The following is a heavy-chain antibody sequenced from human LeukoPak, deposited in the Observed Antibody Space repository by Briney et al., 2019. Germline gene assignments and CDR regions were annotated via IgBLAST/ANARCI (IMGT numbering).Heavy chain of an antibody. CDR3: AKGTSTWALDP. J-gene: IGHJ5*02. D-gene: IGHD1-1*01. CDR1: GFTFDDYA. Sequence: GGSLRLSCAASGFTFDDYAMHWVRQAPGKGLEWVSLISGDGGSTYYADSVKGRFTISRDNSKNSLYLQMNSLRTKDTALYYCAKGTSTWALDPWGQGTLVTVSS. V-gene: IGHV3-43*02. CDR2: ISGDGGST.